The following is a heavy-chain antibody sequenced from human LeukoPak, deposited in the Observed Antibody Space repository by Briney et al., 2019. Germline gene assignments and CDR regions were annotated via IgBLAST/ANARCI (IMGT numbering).Heavy chain of an antibody. J-gene: IGHJ4*02. CDR1: GFSFSIYW. CDR3: ARVTRDGYKTYYFHY. Sequence: GGSLRLSCAASGFSFSIYWMSWVRQAPGKGLEWVANIEQDGGEKYYVESVKGRFTISRDNAKNSLYLQMNSLRAEDTGVYYCARVTRDGYKTYYFHYWGQGTLVTVSS. D-gene: IGHD5-24*01. V-gene: IGHV3-7*05. CDR2: IEQDGGEK.